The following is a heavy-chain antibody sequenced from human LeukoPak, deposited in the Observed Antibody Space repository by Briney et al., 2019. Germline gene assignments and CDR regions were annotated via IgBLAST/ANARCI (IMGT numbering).Heavy chain of an antibody. CDR1: GYTFTGNK. J-gene: IGHJ4*02. V-gene: IGHV1-2*02. CDR3: ATQRGSCLWGPDFDY. CDR2: INPNSGDK. Sequence: ASPKVSCKASGYTFTGNKMRSGRHAPGQGLGRMGWINPNSGDKKYAQKFQGRVTMTRDTSISTAYMELSRLRSDDTAVYYCATQRGSCLWGPDFDYWGQGTLVTVSS. D-gene: IGHD3-16*01.